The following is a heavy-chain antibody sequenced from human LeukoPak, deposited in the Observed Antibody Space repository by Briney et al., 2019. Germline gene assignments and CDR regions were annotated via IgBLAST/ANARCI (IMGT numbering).Heavy chain of an antibody. CDR2: ISYDGSNK. Sequence: GGSLRLSCAASGFTFRSYGIHWVRQAPGKGLEWVAVISYDGSNKNYAVSVKGRFTISRDNAKNSLHLQMNSLRAEDTAVYYCARVLTPMVHFDYWGQGTLVTVSS. J-gene: IGHJ4*02. CDR3: ARVLTPMVHFDY. D-gene: IGHD3-10*01. CDR1: GFTFRSYG. V-gene: IGHV3-30*03.